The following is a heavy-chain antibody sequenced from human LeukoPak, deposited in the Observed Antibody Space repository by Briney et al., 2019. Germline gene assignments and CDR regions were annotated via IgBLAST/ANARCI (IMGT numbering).Heavy chain of an antibody. D-gene: IGHD3-10*01. CDR1: GFTFSSYA. CDR3: AKVGTGNSYGSGDFDY. Sequence: GGSLRLSCAASGFTFSSYAMHWVRQAPGKGLEWVAVISYDGSNKYYADSVEGRFTISRDDAKNSLYLQMNSLRAEDTAVYYCAKVGTGNSYGSGDFDYWGQGALVTVSS. V-gene: IGHV3-30*04. J-gene: IGHJ4*02. CDR2: ISYDGSNK.